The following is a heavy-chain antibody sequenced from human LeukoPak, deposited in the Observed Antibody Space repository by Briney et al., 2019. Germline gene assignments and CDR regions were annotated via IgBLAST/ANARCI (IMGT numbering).Heavy chain of an antibody. J-gene: IGHJ4*02. Sequence: ASVKVSCKASGYTFTSYAMHWVRQAPGQRLEWMGWINAGNGNTKYSQKFQGRVIITRDTSASTAYMELSSLRSEDTAVYYCARWHSSGHPFDYWGQGTLVTVSS. CDR3: ARWHSSGHPFDY. V-gene: IGHV1-3*01. CDR2: INAGNGNT. CDR1: GYTFTSYA. D-gene: IGHD3-22*01.